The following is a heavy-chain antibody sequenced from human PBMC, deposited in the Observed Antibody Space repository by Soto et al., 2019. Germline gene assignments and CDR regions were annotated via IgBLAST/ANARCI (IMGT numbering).Heavy chain of an antibody. CDR3: ARARLAAQFWDY. CDR2: ISIYNGNT. J-gene: IGHJ4*02. V-gene: IGHV1-18*04. Sequence: QVQLVQSGAEVKKPGASVKVSCKASGNTFTSSGISWVRQAPGQGLEWMGWISIYNGNTKYAQKLQGRVTMTTDTSTSTAYMELRSLRSDDTAVYYCARARLAAQFWDYWGQGTLFTVSS. D-gene: IGHD6-6*01. CDR1: GNTFTSSG.